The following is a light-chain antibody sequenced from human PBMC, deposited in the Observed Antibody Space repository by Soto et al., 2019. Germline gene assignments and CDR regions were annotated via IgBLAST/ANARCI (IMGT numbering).Light chain of an antibody. CDR3: QQRSNWPPIT. V-gene: IGKV3-11*01. CDR1: QSVSSY. Sequence: DIVLTQSPATLSLSPGERATLSCRASQSVSSYLAWYQQKPGQAPRLLIYDASNRATGIPARFSGSGSGTDFTLTISSLEPEDLAVYYCQQRSNWPPITFGQGTRLEI. CDR2: DAS. J-gene: IGKJ5*01.